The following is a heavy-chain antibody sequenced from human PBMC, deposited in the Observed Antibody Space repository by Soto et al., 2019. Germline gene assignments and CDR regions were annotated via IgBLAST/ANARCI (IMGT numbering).Heavy chain of an antibody. V-gene: IGHV1-69*13. CDR2: IIPIFGTE. CDR3: ARIGDILTGYAYYYYGMDV. D-gene: IGHD3-9*01. J-gene: IGHJ6*02. Sequence: SVKVSCKASGGTFSSYAISWVRQAPGQGLEWMGGIIPIFGTENYAQKFQGRVTITADESTSTAYMELSSLRSEDTAVYYCARIGDILTGYAYYYYGMDVWGQGTTVTVSS. CDR1: GGTFSSYA.